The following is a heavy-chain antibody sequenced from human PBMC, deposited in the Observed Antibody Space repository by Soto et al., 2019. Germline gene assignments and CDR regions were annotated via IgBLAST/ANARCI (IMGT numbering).Heavy chain of an antibody. Sequence: SETLSLTRTFSGCSISSYYWNLIRQPPGKGLEWIGYIYYSGSTNYNPSLKSRVTISVDTSKNQFSLKLSSVTAADTAVYYCARESYYYDSSGGKFRGFDYWGQGTLVTVSS. D-gene: IGHD3-22*01. CDR1: GCSISSYY. V-gene: IGHV4-59*01. CDR3: ARESYYYDSSGGKFRGFDY. CDR2: IYYSGST. J-gene: IGHJ4*02.